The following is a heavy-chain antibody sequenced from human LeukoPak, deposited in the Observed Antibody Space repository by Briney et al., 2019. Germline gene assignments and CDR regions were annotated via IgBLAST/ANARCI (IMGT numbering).Heavy chain of an antibody. CDR1: GFTFTCCW. CDR2: IKQDGGEK. J-gene: IGHJ4*02. CDR3: ARVPGVTRYFDS. D-gene: IGHD4-23*01. Sequence: PGGSLRLSCAASGFTFTCCWMSWVRQTPGKGLEWVASIKQDGGEKFYADSVKGRFTISRDNAKNSLYLQLNSLRAEDTAVYYCARVPGVTRYFDSWGQGFLVTVSS. V-gene: IGHV3-7*01.